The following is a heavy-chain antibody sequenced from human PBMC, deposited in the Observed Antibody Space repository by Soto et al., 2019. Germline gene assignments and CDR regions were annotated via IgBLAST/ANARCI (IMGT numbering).Heavy chain of an antibody. CDR1: GFTFDDYA. V-gene: IGHV3-9*01. CDR3: AKDKGDYYGMDV. D-gene: IGHD3-16*01. J-gene: IGHJ6*02. Sequence: EVQLVESGGGLVQPGRSLRLSCAASGFTFDDYAMHWVRQAPGKGLEWVSGISWNSGSIGYADSVKGRFTISRDNAKNSLYLQMNSLRAEDTALYYCAKDKGDYYGMDVWGQGTTVTVSS. CDR2: ISWNSGSI.